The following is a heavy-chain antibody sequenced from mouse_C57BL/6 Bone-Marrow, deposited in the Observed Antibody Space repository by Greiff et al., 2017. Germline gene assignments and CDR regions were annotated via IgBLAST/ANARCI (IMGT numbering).Heavy chain of an antibody. CDR2: ISSGSSTI. Sequence: DVKLQESGGGLVKPGGSLKLSCAASGFTFSDYGMHWVRQAPEKGLEWVAYISSGSSTIYYADTVKGRFTISRDNAKNTLFLQMTSLRSEDTAMYYCARPGITTVVARYWYFDVWGTGTTVTVSS. J-gene: IGHJ1*03. D-gene: IGHD1-1*01. V-gene: IGHV5-17*01. CDR1: GFTFSDYG. CDR3: ARPGITTVVARYWYFDV.